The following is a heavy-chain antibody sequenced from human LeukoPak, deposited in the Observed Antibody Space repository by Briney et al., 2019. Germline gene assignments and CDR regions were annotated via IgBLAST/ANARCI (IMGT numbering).Heavy chain of an antibody. CDR1: GFIVSRNY. Sequence: GGSLRLSCAASGFIVSRNYRSWIRQAPGKGLEWVANIKQDGSAKYHEDSVKSRFTISRDNAKNSLYLQMNSLRAEDTAVYYCARSSWELLTLLYCYYYMDVWGKGTTVTISS. CDR2: IKQDGSAK. CDR3: ARSSWELLTLLYCYYYMDV. D-gene: IGHD1-26*01. J-gene: IGHJ6*03. V-gene: IGHV3-7*01.